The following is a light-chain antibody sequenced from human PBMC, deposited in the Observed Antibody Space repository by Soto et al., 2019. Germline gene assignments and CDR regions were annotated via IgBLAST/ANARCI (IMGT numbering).Light chain of an antibody. J-gene: IGKJ5*01. CDR2: GAS. CDR3: QQYGSTPPIT. CDR1: QSVSSNY. V-gene: IGKV3-20*01. Sequence: EIVLTQAPGTLSLSPGERATLSCRASQSVSSNYLAWYQQKPGQAPRLLIYGASNRATGIPDRFSGSGSGKDFTLTISRREPEDFAVYYFQQYGSTPPITFGQGTRREIK.